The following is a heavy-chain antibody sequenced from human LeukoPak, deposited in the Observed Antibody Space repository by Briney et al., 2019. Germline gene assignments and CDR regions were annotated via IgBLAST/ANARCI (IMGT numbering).Heavy chain of an antibody. CDR3: AREGSSGWSNDDAFDI. J-gene: IGHJ3*02. D-gene: IGHD6-19*01. CDR2: ISSSGNTI. Sequence: PGGSLRPSCAASGFSFSSYEMNWVRQAPGKGLEWVSYISSSGNTIYHADSVKGRFTISRDNAKNSLYLQMNSLRAEDTAVYYCAREGSSGWSNDDAFDIWGQGTMVTVSS. V-gene: IGHV3-48*03. CDR1: GFSFSSYE.